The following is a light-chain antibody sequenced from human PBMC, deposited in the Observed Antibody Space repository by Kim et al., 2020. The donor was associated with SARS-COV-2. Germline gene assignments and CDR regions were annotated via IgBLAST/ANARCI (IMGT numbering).Light chain of an antibody. CDR3: QQRSNYA. J-gene: IGKJ2*01. CDR1: QSVSSY. V-gene: IGKV3-11*01. Sequence: LSLSPGERATLSCRASQSVSSYLAWYQQKPGQAPRLLIYDASNRATGIPARFSGSGSGTDFTLTISSLEPEDFAVYFCQQRSNYAFGQGTKLEI. CDR2: DAS.